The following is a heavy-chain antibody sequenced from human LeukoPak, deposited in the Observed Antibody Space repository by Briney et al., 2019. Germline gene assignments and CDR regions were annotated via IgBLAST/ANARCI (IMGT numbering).Heavy chain of an antibody. V-gene: IGHV4-34*01. Sequence: PSETLSLTCAVYGGSFSGYYWSWIRQPPGKGLEWIGEINHSGSTNYNPSLKSRVTISVDTSKNQFSLKLSSVTAADTAVYYCARGGYDFWSGYYYFDYWGQGTLVTVSS. D-gene: IGHD3-3*01. CDR1: GGSFSGYY. J-gene: IGHJ4*02. CDR2: INHSGST. CDR3: ARGGYDFWSGYYYFDY.